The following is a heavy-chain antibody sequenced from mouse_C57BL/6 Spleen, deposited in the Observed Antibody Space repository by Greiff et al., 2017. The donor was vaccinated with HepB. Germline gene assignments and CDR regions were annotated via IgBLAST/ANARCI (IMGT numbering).Heavy chain of an antibody. D-gene: IGHD1-1*01. CDR3: ARGAAIYYYGSNAMDY. CDR2: INYDGSST. V-gene: IGHV5-16*01. Sequence: EVKLEESEGGLVQPGSSMKLSCTASGFTFSDYYMAWVRQVPEKGLEWVANINYDGSSTYYLDSLKSRFIISRDNAKNILYLQMSSLKSEDTATYYCARGAAIYYYGSNAMDYWGQGTSVTVSS. J-gene: IGHJ4*01. CDR1: GFTFSDYY.